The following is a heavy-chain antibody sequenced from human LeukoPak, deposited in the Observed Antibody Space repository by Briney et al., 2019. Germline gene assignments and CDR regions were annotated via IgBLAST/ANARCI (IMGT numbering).Heavy chain of an antibody. CDR1: GASISSYY. CDR3: ARAGYKWNDAHFDY. D-gene: IGHD1-20*01. CDR2: IYTTGIT. J-gene: IGHJ4*02. Sequence: SETLSLTCTVSGASISSYYWSWIRQPAVKGLEWIGRIYTTGITNYNPSLKSRVTMSVDTSKNQFSLKLSSVTAADTAVYYCARAGYKWNDAHFDYWGQGTLVTVSS. V-gene: IGHV4-4*07.